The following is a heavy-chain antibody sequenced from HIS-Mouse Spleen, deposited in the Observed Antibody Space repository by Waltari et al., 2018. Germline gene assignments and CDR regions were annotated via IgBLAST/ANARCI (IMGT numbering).Heavy chain of an antibody. J-gene: IGHJ3*02. CDR2: ISYDGSNK. V-gene: IGHV3-30-3*01. CDR3: ARVNGIAVAGTDAFDI. Sequence: QVQLVESGGGVVQPGRSLRLSCAASGFTFSSYATSWVRQAPGKGLEWVAVISYDGSNKYYADSVKGRFTISRDNSKNTLYLQMNSLRAEDTAVYYCARVNGIAVAGTDAFDIWGQGTMVTVSS. D-gene: IGHD6-19*01. CDR1: GFTFSSYA.